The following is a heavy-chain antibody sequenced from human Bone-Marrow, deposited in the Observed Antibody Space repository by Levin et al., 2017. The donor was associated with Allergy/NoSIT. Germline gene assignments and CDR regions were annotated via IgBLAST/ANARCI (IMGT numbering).Heavy chain of an antibody. Sequence: GGSLRLSCAASGFTFSSYWMSWVRQAPGKGLEWVANIKQDGSEKYYVDSVKGRFTISRDNAKNSLYLQMNSLRAEDTAVYYCARDREDYIWGSYRNNWFDPWGQGTLVTVSS. CDR3: ARDREDYIWGSYRNNWFDP. J-gene: IGHJ5*02. CDR1: GFTFSSYW. D-gene: IGHD3-16*02. V-gene: IGHV3-7*01. CDR2: IKQDGSEK.